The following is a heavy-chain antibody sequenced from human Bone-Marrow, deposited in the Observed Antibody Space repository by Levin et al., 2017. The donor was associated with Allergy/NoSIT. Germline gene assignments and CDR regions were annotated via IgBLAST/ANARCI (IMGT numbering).Heavy chain of an antibody. J-gene: IGHJ5*02. Sequence: QTGGSLRLSCAASGFTFSRYWMHWVRQAPGKGLVWVSRMNSDGSNINYADSVKGRFTISRDNAKNTLYLQMNNLRAEDTAVYYCVRDDYDSWSGYLGWFDPWGQGTLVTVSS. CDR1: GFTFSRYW. D-gene: IGHD3-3*01. V-gene: IGHV3-74*01. CDR3: VRDDYDSWSGYLGWFDP. CDR2: MNSDGSNI.